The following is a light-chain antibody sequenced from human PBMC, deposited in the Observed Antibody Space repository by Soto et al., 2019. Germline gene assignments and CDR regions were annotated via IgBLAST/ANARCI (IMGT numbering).Light chain of an antibody. CDR3: QQYNNLPPGP. Sequence: EIVMTQYPATLSVSPGERATLSCRASQSVSSNLAWYQQKPGQAPRLLIYGASTRATGIPARFSGSGSGTEFTLTISSLQSEDFAVYYCQQYNNLPPGPFGPGPKVDIK. J-gene: IGKJ3*01. CDR2: GAS. CDR1: QSVSSN. V-gene: IGKV3-15*01.